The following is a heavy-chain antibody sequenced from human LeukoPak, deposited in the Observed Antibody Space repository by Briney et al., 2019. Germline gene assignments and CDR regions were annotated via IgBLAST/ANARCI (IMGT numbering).Heavy chain of an antibody. CDR1: GFTFSSYR. D-gene: IGHD3-3*01. CDR3: ARDYGLRFLDY. Sequence: GSLRLSCAASGFTFSSYRMSWVRQAPGKGLEWVANIKQDGSEKYYVDSVKGRFTISRDNAKNSLYLQMNSLRAEDTAVYYCARDYGLRFLDYWGQGTLVTVSS. V-gene: IGHV3-7*01. CDR2: IKQDGSEK. J-gene: IGHJ4*02.